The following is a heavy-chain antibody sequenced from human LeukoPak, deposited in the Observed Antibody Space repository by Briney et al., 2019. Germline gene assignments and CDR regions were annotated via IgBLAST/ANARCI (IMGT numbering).Heavy chain of an antibody. J-gene: IGHJ6*02. CDR1: GYTFTSYD. V-gene: IGHV1-8*01. Sequence: VASVKVSCKASGYTFTSYDINWVRQATGQGLEWMGWMNPNSGNTGYARKFQGRVTMTRNTSISTAYMELSSLRSEDTAVYYCAGAWGTSDYYYYGMDVWGQGTTVTVSS. D-gene: IGHD1/OR15-1a*01. CDR3: AGAWGTSDYYYYGMDV. CDR2: MNPNSGNT.